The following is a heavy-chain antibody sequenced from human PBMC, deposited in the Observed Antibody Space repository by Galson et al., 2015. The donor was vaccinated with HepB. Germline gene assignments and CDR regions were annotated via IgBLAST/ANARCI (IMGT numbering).Heavy chain of an antibody. CDR3: ARDRDWNYGYYYFGMDV. CDR2: ISHSSSTI. J-gene: IGHJ6*02. V-gene: IGHV3-48*02. Sequence: SLRLSCAASGFTFSGYSMNWVRQAPGKGLEWVSYISHSSSTIYQADSVKGRFTISRDNAKNSLFLQMNSLRDEDTAVYYCARDRDWNYGYYYFGMDVWGQGTTVTVSS. D-gene: IGHD1-7*01. CDR1: GFTFSGYS.